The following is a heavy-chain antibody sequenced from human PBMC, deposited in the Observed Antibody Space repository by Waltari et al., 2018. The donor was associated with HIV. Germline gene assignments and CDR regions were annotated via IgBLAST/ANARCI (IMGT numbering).Heavy chain of an antibody. D-gene: IGHD2-15*01. V-gene: IGHV1-3*01. CDR2: INAGNDNT. CDR3: AREGGYCSGGSCYSYYFDY. CDR1: GYTFTSYA. J-gene: IGHJ4*02. Sequence: QVQLVQSGAEVKKPGASVKVSCKASGYTFTSYAMHWVRQAPGQRLEWMGWINAGNDNTKYSQKFQGRVTITRDTSASTAYMELSSLRSEDTAVYYCAREGGYCSGGSCYSYYFDYWGQGTLVTVSS.